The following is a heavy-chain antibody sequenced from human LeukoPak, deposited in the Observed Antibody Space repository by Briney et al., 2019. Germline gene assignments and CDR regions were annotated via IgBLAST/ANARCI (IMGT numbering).Heavy chain of an antibody. CDR2: IYYSGST. J-gene: IGHJ3*02. V-gene: IGHV4-39*02. D-gene: IGHD6-13*01. Sequence: SETLSLTCTVSGGSISSSSYYWDWIRQPPGKGLEWIGSIYYSGSTYYNPSLKGRVTISVDTSKNHFSLKLSSVTAADTAVYYCARARKQQLYFDAFDIWGQGTMVTVSS. CDR1: GGSISSSSYY. CDR3: ARARKQQLYFDAFDI.